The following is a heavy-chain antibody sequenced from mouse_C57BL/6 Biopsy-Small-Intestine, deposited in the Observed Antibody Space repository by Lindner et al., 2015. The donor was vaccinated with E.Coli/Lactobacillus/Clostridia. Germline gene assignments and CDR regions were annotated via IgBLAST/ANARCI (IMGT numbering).Heavy chain of an antibody. Sequence: SVKVSCKASGYLFTDYALHWVRQAPGQRPEWLGWIKFGSGDTDSSQILQGRVTFTRDTSASTAYMELISLRSEDTAVYYCARDVARAMFGVVTVSGAFDHWGQGTLVTVSS. D-gene: IGHD2-13*01. V-gene: IGHV1-84*02. J-gene: IGHJ4*01. CDR1: GYLFTDYA. CDR2: IKFGSGDT. CDR3: ARDVARAMFGVVTVSGAFDH.